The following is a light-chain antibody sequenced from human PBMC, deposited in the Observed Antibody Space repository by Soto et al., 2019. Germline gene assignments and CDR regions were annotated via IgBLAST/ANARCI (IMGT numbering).Light chain of an antibody. CDR1: SSNIGRNT. CDR2: NNY. CDR3: AAWDDSVKTLL. Sequence: QSVLTQPPSASETPEQRVTISCSGNSSNIGRNTVNWYQHLPGTTPKLLIYNNYQRPSVVPDRFSASKSGTSAPLAISGLQSEDEADYYCAAWDDSVKTLLFGGGTKVTVL. J-gene: IGLJ2*01. V-gene: IGLV1-44*01.